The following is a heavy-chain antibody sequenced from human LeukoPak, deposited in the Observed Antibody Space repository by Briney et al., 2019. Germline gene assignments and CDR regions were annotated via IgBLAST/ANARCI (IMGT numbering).Heavy chain of an antibody. CDR3: ASLYSSGWGEAFDI. J-gene: IGHJ3*02. CDR2: IYTSGST. V-gene: IGHV4-4*07. Sequence: SETLSLTCTVSGGSISSYYWSWIRQPAGKGLEWIGRIYTSGSTNYNPSLKSRVTMSVDTSKNQFSLKLSPVTAADTAVYYCASLYSSGWGEAFDIWGQGTMVTVSS. D-gene: IGHD6-19*01. CDR1: GGSISSYY.